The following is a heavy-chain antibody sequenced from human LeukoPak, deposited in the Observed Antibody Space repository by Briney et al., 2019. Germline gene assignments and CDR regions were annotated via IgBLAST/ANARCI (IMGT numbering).Heavy chain of an antibody. Sequence: ASVKVSCKASGYTFTSYDINWVRQATGQGLEWMGWMNPNSGNTGYAQKFQGRVTITRNTSISTAYMELSSLRSEDTAVYYCARARVGWYSSADAFDIRGQGTMVTVSS. CDR2: MNPNSGNT. CDR1: GYTFTSYD. D-gene: IGHD6-25*01. CDR3: ARARVGWYSSADAFDI. V-gene: IGHV1-8*03. J-gene: IGHJ3*02.